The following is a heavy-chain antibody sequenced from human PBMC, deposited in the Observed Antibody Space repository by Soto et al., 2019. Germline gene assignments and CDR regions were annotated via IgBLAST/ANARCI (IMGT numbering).Heavy chain of an antibody. V-gene: IGHV1-3*01. CDR1: GYTFTSFA. CDR2: INAGNGNT. J-gene: IGHJ6*02. CDR3: AREPEGPAYYYYGMDV. Sequence: ASVKVSCKASGYTFTSFAMHWVRQAPGQRLEWMGWINAGNGNTKYSQKFQGRVTITADKSTSTAYMELSSLRSEDTAVYYCAREPEGPAYYYYGMDVWGQGTTVTVSS.